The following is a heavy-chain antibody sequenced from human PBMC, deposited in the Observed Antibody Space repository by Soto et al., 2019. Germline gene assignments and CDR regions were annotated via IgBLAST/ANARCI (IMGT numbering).Heavy chain of an antibody. CDR1: GGSISSYY. D-gene: IGHD2-2*01. CDR3: ARTYCSSTNCYDAFDI. CDR2: IYYSGST. V-gene: IGHV4-59*08. J-gene: IGHJ3*02. Sequence: SETLSLTCAVSGGSISSYYWGWIRQPPGKGLEWIGYIYYSGSTNYNPSLKSRVTISVDTSKNQFSLRLNSVTAADTAVYYCARTYCSSTNCYDAFDIWGQGTLVTVSS.